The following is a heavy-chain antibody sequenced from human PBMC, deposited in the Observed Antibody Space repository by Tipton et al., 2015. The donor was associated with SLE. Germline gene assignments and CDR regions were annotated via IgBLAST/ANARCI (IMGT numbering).Heavy chain of an antibody. V-gene: IGHV4-31*03. D-gene: IGHD3-10*01. CDR1: GGSISSGGYY. J-gene: IGHJ3*02. Sequence: TLSLTCTVSGGSISSGGYYWSWIRQHPGKGLEWIGYIYYSGSTYYNPSLKSRVTISVDTSKNQFSLKLSSVTAADTAVYYCARVPDTMVRGRHAFDIWGQGTMVTVSS. CDR2: IYYSGST. CDR3: ARVPDTMVRGRHAFDI.